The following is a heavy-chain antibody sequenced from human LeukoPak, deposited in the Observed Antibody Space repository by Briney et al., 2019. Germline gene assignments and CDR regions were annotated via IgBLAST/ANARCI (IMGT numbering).Heavy chain of an antibody. D-gene: IGHD6-19*01. CDR1: GFTFSSYN. V-gene: IGHV3-21*01. J-gene: IGHJ4*02. CDR2: ITSGSSYI. CDR3: AKSQVTGWYDFDY. Sequence: GGSLRLSCAASGFTFSSYNMNWVRQAPGKGLEWVSSITSGSSYIYYADSVKGQFTISRDNSKSTLNLQMNSLRPEDTAVYYCAKSQVTGWYDFDYWGQGTLVIVSS.